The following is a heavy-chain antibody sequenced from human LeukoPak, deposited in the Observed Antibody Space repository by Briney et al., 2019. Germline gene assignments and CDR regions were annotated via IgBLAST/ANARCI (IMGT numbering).Heavy chain of an antibody. CDR3: ARQSCGGDCYFRLDYFDY. CDR2: IYYSGST. Sequence: SETLSLTCTVSGGSISSSSYYWGWIRQPPGKGLEWIGSIYYSGSTYYNPSLKSRVTISVDTSKNQFSLKLSPVTAADTAVYYCARQSCGGDCYFRLDYFDYWGQGTLVTVSS. D-gene: IGHD2-21*02. J-gene: IGHJ4*02. CDR1: GGSISSSSYY. V-gene: IGHV4-39*01.